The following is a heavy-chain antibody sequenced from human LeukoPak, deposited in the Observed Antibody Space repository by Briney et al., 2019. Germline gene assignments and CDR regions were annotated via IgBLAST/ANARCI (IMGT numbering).Heavy chain of an antibody. CDR2: IYYSGST. Sequence: PSETLSLTCTVSGGSISSCYWSWIRQPPGKGLEWIGYIYYSGSTNYNPSLKSRVTISVDTSKNQFSLKLSSVTAADTAVYYCARDPSLATSSGYDPRRFDYWGQGTLVTVSS. D-gene: IGHD5-12*01. J-gene: IGHJ4*02. CDR1: GGSISSCY. CDR3: ARDPSLATSSGYDPRRFDY. V-gene: IGHV4-59*12.